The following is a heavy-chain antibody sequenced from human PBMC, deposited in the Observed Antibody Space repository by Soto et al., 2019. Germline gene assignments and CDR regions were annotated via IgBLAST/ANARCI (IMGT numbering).Heavy chain of an antibody. CDR1: GFTFSSYG. CDR3: AREPGIAVAGRTSDYYYGMDV. Sequence: QVQLVESGGGVVQPGRSLRLSCAASGFTFSSYGMHWVRQAPGTGLEWVAVIRYDGSNKYYADSVKGRFTISRDNSKNTLYLKMNSMRAEDTAVYYCAREPGIAVAGRTSDYYYGMDVWCQGTTVTVSS. J-gene: IGHJ6*02. CDR2: IRYDGSNK. V-gene: IGHV3-33*01. D-gene: IGHD6-13*01.